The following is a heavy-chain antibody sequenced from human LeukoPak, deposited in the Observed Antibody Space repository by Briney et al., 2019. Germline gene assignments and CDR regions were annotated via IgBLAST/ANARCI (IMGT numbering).Heavy chain of an antibody. CDR2: INHSGST. V-gene: IGHV4-34*01. CDR1: GGSFSGYY. J-gene: IGHJ4*02. CDR3: ARVVVVPAATPYYFDY. Sequence: SETLSLTCAVYGGSFSGYYWSWIRQPPGKGLEWIGEINHSGSTNYNPSLKSRVTISVDTSKNQFSLKLSSVTAADTAVYYCARVVVVPAATPYYFDYWGQGTLVTVSS. D-gene: IGHD2-2*02.